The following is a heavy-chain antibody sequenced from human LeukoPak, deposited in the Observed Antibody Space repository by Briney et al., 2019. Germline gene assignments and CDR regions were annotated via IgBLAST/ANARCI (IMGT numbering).Heavy chain of an antibody. CDR3: VRDGGFYYTASPNSWFDP. D-gene: IGHD2-15*01. J-gene: IGHJ5*02. Sequence: SETLSLTCLVSGFSISSDDCWGWIRHPPGKGLEWIGIISNRGSPYYNPSLKSRVTMSVDTPNNHFSLRLSSVTAADTAVYYCVRDGGFYYTASPNSWFDPWGQGTLVTVSS. CDR1: GFSISSDDC. CDR2: ISNRGSP. V-gene: IGHV4-38-2*02.